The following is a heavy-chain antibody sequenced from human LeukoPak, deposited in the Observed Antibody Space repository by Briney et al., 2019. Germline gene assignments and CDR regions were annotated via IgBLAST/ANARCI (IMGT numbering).Heavy chain of an antibody. CDR2: INPSGGST. V-gene: IGHV1-46*01. Sequence: ASVKVSCKASGYTFTSYYMHWVRPAPGRGLEWMGIINPSGGSTSYTQKFQGRVTMTRDTSTSTVYMELSSLRSEDTAVYYCARDLRNLRYSSGWYNPHEFDYWGQGTLVTVSS. J-gene: IGHJ4*02. CDR1: GYTFTSYY. D-gene: IGHD6-19*01. CDR3: ARDLRNLRYSSGWYNPHEFDY.